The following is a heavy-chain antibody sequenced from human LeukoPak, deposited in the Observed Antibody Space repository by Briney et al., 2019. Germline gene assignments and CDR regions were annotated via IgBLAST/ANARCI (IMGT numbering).Heavy chain of an antibody. CDR2: IGTAGDT. J-gene: IGHJ3*02. D-gene: IGHD4-23*01. CDR3: ASSSATTVVTRGREAFDI. V-gene: IGHV3-13*04. Sequence: GGSLRLSCAGSGFTFSSYDRHWVRQGTGKGLEWGSAIGTAGDTYYPGSVKGGFTISGENAKNALYIQMNSLRAGDTAVYYCASSSATTVVTRGREAFDIWGQATMVTVSS. CDR1: GFTFSSYD.